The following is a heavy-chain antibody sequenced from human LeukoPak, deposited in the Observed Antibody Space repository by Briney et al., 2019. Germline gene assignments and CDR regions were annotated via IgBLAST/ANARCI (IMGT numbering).Heavy chain of an antibody. CDR2: INEDGSTT. V-gene: IGHV3-74*01. CDR3: VRDLGGRSGH. D-gene: IGHD1-26*01. J-gene: IGHJ4*02. Sequence: GGSLRLSCATSGFTFSSNWMHWVRQAPGKGLVWVSRINEDGSTTNYADSVKGRSTIYRDNAKNTLYLQMNSLRAEDTAVYYCVRDLGGRSGHWGQGTLVTVSS. CDR1: GFTFSSNW.